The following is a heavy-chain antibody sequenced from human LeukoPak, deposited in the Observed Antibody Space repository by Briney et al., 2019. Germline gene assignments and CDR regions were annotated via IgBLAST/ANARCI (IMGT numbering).Heavy chain of an antibody. CDR3: AKGVVAAAGGAGYGMDV. Sequence: GGSLRLSCAASGFTFSSYAMSWVRQAPGKGLEWVSAISGSGGSTYYADSVKGRFTISRDNSKNTPYLQMNSLRAEDTAVYYCAKGVVAAAGGAGYGMDVWGQGTTVTVSS. CDR2: ISGSGGST. V-gene: IGHV3-23*01. CDR1: GFTFSSYA. D-gene: IGHD6-13*01. J-gene: IGHJ6*02.